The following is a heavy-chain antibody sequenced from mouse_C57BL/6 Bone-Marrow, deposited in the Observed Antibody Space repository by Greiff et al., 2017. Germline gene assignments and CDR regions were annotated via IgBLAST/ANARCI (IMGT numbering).Heavy chain of an antibody. Sequence: VQLQQSGPGLVQPSQSLSITCTVSGFSLTSYGVHWVRQPPGKGLEWLGVIWSGGSTDYNAAFISRLSISKDNSKSQVFFKMNSLQADDTAIYYCAKNYNYDYDGWFAYWGQGTLVTVSA. CDR1: GFSLTSYG. CDR2: IWSGGST. D-gene: IGHD2-4*01. CDR3: AKNYNYDYDGWFAY. J-gene: IGHJ3*01. V-gene: IGHV2-4*01.